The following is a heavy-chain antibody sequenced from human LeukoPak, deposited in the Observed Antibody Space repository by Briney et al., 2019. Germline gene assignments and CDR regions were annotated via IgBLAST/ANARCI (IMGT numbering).Heavy chain of an antibody. Sequence: ETLSLTCSVSGGSVSSGSYYWSWIRQPPGKGLEWVSSISSSSSYIYYADSVKGRFTISRDNAKNSLYLQMNSLRAEDTAVYYCARALEVGASKWGQGTLVTVSS. CDR3: ARALEVGASK. CDR1: GGSVSSGSYY. CDR2: ISSSSSYI. D-gene: IGHD1-26*01. J-gene: IGHJ4*02. V-gene: IGHV3-21*01.